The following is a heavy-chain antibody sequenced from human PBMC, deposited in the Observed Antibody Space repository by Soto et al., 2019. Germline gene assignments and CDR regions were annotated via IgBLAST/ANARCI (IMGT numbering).Heavy chain of an antibody. CDR3: ARGGYSSGYHY. V-gene: IGHV1-18*04. CDR2: TTASNTHT. J-gene: IGHJ4*02. Sequence: QVQLLQSGTEVKEPGASVKVSCKASGYTFTSFDISCVRQAPGQGLEWVGWTTASNTHTNYAQKLQCRVTMTTDTDTTTDYMELRSLRSDDTVIYYCARGGYSSGYHYWGQGTLVPVSS. D-gene: IGHD3-22*01. CDR1: GYTFTSFD.